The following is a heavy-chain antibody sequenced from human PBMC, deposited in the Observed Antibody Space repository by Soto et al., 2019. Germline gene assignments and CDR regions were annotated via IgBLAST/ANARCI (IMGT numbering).Heavy chain of an antibody. Sequence: EVQLVESGGGLVQPGGSLRLSCAASGITVSNNYMSWVRQAPGKGLECVSLIYSNGDTRYADSVKGSFTISRDNSKNTVYLQMNSLRAEDTAVYYCARDPPGIAAAGGGWGQGTTVTVSS. CDR2: IYSNGDT. D-gene: IGHD6-13*01. V-gene: IGHV3-66*01. J-gene: IGHJ6*02. CDR1: GITVSNNY. CDR3: ARDPPGIAAAGGG.